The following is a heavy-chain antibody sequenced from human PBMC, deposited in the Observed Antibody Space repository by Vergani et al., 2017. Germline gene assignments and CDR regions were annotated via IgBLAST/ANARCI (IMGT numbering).Heavy chain of an antibody. CDR2: IQCDGSNQ. V-gene: IGHV3-30*02. J-gene: IGHJ4*02. Sequence: QVQLVESGGGVVQRGGSLRLSCATSGITLRNYDMQWIRQGPGKGLEFVAFIQCDGSNQYYADSVKGRFTLSRDFSKNTLYLQMNSLRTDDTATYYCAKHFRGWGIDYWGQGTQVIVSS. CDR1: GITLRNYD. D-gene: IGHD3-16*01. CDR3: AKHFRGWGIDY.